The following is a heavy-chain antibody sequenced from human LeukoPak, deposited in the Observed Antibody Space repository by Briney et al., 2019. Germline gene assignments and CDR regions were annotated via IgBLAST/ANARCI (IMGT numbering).Heavy chain of an antibody. CDR1: GGSFSGYY. D-gene: IGHD3-10*01. V-gene: IGHV4-34*01. J-gene: IGHJ4*02. CDR2: INHSGST. Sequence: SETLSLTCAVYGGSFSGYYWSWIRQPPGKGLEWIGEINHSGSTSYNPSLKSRVTISVDTSKNQFSLKLSSVTAADTAVYYCARGPTYYYGSASGALGYWGQGTLVTVSS. CDR3: ARGPTYYYGSASGALGY.